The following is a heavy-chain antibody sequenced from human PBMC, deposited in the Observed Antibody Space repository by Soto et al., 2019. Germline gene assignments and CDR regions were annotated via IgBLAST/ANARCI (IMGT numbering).Heavy chain of an antibody. CDR1: GGSISSSSYY. D-gene: IGHD6-13*01. CDR3: ARHQRKQQPILLFGY. J-gene: IGHJ4*02. CDR2: IYYSGST. Sequence: SETLSLTCTVSGGSISSSSYYWGWIRQPPGKGLEWIGSIYYSGSTYYNPSLKSRVTISVDTSKNQFSLKLSSVTAADTAVYYCARHQRKQQPILLFGYWGQGTLVTVSS. V-gene: IGHV4-39*01.